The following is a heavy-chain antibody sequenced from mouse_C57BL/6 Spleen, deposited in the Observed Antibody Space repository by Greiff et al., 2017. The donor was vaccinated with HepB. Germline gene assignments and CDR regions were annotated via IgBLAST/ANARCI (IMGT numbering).Heavy chain of an antibody. CDR1: GYAFTNYL. CDR3: ARGDDYAMYY. V-gene: IGHV1-54*01. D-gene: IGHD2-4*01. Sequence: QVQLQQSGAELVRPGTSVKVSCKASGYAFTNYLIEWVKQRPGQGLEWIGVINPGSGGTNYNEKFKGKATLTADKSSSTAYMQLSSLTSEDSAVYFCARGDDYAMYYWGQGTSVTVSS. J-gene: IGHJ4*01. CDR2: INPGSGGT.